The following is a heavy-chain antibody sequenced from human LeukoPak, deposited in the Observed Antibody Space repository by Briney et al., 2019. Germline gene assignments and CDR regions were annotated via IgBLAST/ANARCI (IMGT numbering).Heavy chain of an antibody. CDR2: ISGSGGST. CDR3: ATKTDIVVVPAAYDYYYGMDV. V-gene: IGHV3-23*01. Sequence: GGSLRLSCAASGFTFSSYAMSWVRQAPGKGLEWVSAISGSGGSTYYADSVKGRFTISRDNSKNTLYLQMNSLRAEDTAVYYCATKTDIVVVPAAYDYYYGMDVWGQGTTVTVSS. J-gene: IGHJ6*02. D-gene: IGHD2-2*01. CDR1: GFTFSSYA.